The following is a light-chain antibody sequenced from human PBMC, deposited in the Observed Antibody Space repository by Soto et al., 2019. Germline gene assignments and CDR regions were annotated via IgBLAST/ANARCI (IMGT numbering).Light chain of an antibody. V-gene: IGKV2-28*01. CDR1: QSFLQSNRHHC. J-gene: IGKJ4*01. CDR2: VAS. CDR3: MQALQTPFT. Sequence: DIVMTQSPLSLPILSGGPASISWRSSQSFLQSNRHHCVDWYVKKPEQSPQLVICVASKRAGVVPDRFSGSCTETDFTLKISRVEAEDVAVYYCMQALQTPFTFGGGTKVDIK.